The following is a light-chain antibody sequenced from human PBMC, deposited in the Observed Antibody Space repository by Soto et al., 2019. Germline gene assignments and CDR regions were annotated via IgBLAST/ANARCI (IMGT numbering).Light chain of an antibody. Sequence: EIVLTQSPGTLSLSPGERATLSCRASQSVSNNYLAWYQQKPGQAPRLLIYGASSRATGIPDRFSGSGSGTEFTLTISSLQSEDFAVYYCQQYNNWSFGQGTKVDI. CDR1: QSVSNN. CDR3: QQYNNWS. J-gene: IGKJ1*01. CDR2: GAS. V-gene: IGKV3D-15*01.